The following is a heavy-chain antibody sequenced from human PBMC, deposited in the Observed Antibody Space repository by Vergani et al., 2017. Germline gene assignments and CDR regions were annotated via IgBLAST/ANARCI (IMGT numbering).Heavy chain of an antibody. V-gene: IGHV4-31*03. J-gene: IGHJ3*02. CDR3: ARGDDLRGSGSWGAFDI. Sequence: QLQLQESGPGLVKPSQTLSLTCTVSGGSISSGGYYWSWIRQHPGKGLEWIGYIYYSGSTYYNPSLKSRVTISVDTSKNQFSRKLSSVTAADTAVYYCARGDDLRGSGSWGAFDIWGQGTMVTVSS. D-gene: IGHD3-10*01. CDR1: GGSISSGGYY. CDR2: IYYSGST.